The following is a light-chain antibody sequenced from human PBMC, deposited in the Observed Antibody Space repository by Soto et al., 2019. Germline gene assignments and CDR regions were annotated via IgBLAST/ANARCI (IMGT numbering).Light chain of an antibody. CDR3: MQALQTPLT. J-gene: IGKJ4*01. Sequence: DIVMTQSPLSLPVTPGEPASISCRSSQGLLHSNGYTYLDWYLQKPGQSPQLLIYLGSNRASGVPDRFSGSGSGTDFTLKISRVEAEDVGVYYCMQALQTPLTFGGGTKVDIK. CDR1: QGLLHSNGYTY. CDR2: LGS. V-gene: IGKV2-28*01.